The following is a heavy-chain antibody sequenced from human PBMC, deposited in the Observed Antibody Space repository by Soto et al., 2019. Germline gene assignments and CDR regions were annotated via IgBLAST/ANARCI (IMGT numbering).Heavy chain of an antibody. V-gene: IGHV4-59*08. CDR1: GDSISSYY. J-gene: IGHJ5*02. Sequence: PSETLSLTCTVSGDSISSYYWNWIRQPPGTVLEWIVYIYYSGSTFFNPAHKSRVTMSVDTSKNQISLKLCSVTAAYTAVYYCARGINYYDSSGNSWFDPWGQGTLVTVSS. CDR3: ARGINYYDSSGNSWFDP. D-gene: IGHD3-22*01. CDR2: IYYSGST.